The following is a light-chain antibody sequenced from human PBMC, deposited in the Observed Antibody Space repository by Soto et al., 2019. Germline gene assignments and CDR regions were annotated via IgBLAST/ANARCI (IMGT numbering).Light chain of an antibody. Sequence: DIPLTPSPSSVSASGGDSVIITCGASQRISADVNWYQQQPGKAANLLISFASTLQRRDPSRFSGSGSGTDFTLTISTLQPEDFATYYCQQTYTTPVTFGRGTKVDIK. CDR1: QRISAD. J-gene: IGKJ1*01. V-gene: IGKV1-39*01. CDR3: QQTYTTPVT. CDR2: FAS.